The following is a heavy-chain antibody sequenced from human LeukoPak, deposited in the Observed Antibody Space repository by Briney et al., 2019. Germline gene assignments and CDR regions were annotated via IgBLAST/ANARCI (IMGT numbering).Heavy chain of an antibody. Sequence: SVKVSCKASGGTFSSYAISWVRQAPGQGLEWMGRIIPILGIANYAQKFQGRVTITADKSTSTAYMELSSLRSEDTAVYYCARAGSSEYYYYYGMDVWGQGTTVTASS. D-gene: IGHD6-6*01. V-gene: IGHV1-69*04. CDR3: ARAGSSEYYYYYGMDV. CDR1: GGTFSSYA. J-gene: IGHJ6*02. CDR2: IIPILGIA.